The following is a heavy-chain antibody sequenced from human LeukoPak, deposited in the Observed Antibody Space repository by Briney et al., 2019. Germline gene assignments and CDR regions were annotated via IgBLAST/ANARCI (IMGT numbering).Heavy chain of an antibody. CDR3: AKDRSWRMNSAEY. CDR2: ISYDESQK. J-gene: IGHJ4*02. CDR1: GFTLSRFT. D-gene: IGHD1-14*01. V-gene: IGHV3-30-3*01. Sequence: GRSLRLSCAGSGFTLSRFTMHWVRHNPGKGLEWVAVISYDESQKWNADSVEGRFTISRDISKNTLYLQVNSLRPEDTAVYFCAKDRSWRMNSAEYWGQGTLVTVSS.